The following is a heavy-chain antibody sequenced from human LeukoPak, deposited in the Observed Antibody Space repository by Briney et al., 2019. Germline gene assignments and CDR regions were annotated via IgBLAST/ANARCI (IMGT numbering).Heavy chain of an antibody. CDR3: ARVEYSSSSDHFDY. V-gene: IGHV3-11*04. J-gene: IGHJ4*02. Sequence: GGSLRLSCAASGFTFSDYYRSWIRQAPGKGLEWVSYISSSGSTIYYADSVKGRFTISMDNAKNSLYLQMNSLRAEDTAVYYCARVEYSSSSDHFDYWGEGTLVTVSS. D-gene: IGHD6-6*01. CDR2: ISSSGSTI. CDR1: GFTFSDYY.